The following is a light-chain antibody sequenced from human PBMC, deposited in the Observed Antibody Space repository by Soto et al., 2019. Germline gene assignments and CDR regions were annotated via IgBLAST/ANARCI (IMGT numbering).Light chain of an antibody. Sequence: DIPMTQYPSTLSASVGDRVTITCRASQSISSWLAWYKQKPGQHPKHLSYQASILENGVPSRFSGSGSGTAFPLAISSLQPDDFATYYCQLWTRHAPCTFGQGTKVEIK. CDR1: QSISSW. J-gene: IGKJ1*01. CDR2: QAS. V-gene: IGKV1-5*03. CDR3: QLWTRHAPCT.